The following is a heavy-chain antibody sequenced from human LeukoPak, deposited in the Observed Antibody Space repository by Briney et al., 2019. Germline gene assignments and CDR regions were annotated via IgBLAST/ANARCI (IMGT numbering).Heavy chain of an antibody. J-gene: IGHJ4*02. CDR2: ISGSGGST. CDR3: ARSNNWSPGPGYFDY. V-gene: IGHV3-23*01. Sequence: GGPLRLSCAASGFTFSSYAMSWLRQAPGKGLEWVSAISGSGGSTYYADSVEGRFTISRDTPKNTVYLQMNSLRAEDTAVYYCARSNNWSPGPGYFDYWGQGTLVTVSS. CDR1: GFTFSSYA. D-gene: IGHD1-1*01.